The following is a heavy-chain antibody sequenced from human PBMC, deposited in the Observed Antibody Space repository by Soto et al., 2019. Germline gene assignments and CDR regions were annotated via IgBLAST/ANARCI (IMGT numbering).Heavy chain of an antibody. D-gene: IGHD3-10*01. CDR2: IYYSGST. J-gene: IGHJ3*02. CDR1: GGSISSSSYY. CDR3: EKGGSGSYSNAFDI. V-gene: IGHV4-39*01. Sequence: QLQLQESGPGLVKPSETLSLTCTVSGGSISSSSYYWGWIRQPPGKGLEWIGSIYYSGSTYYNPSLKSRVTISVDTSKNQFSLKLSSVTAADTAVYYCEKGGSGSYSNAFDIWGQGTMVTVSS.